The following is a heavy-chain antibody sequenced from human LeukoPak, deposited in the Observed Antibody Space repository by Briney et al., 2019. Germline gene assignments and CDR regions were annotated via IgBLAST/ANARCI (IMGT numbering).Heavy chain of an antibody. V-gene: IGHV5-51*01. CDR1: GYSFTSYW. CDR2: IYPGDSDT. Sequence: GESLKISCKGSGYSFTSYWIGWVRQMPGKGLEWMGIIYPGDSDTRYSPSFQGQVTISADKSISTAYLQWSSLKASDTAMYYCARAGGYCSSTSCYSNWFDPWGRGTLVTVSS. CDR3: ARAGGYCSSTSCYSNWFDP. D-gene: IGHD2-2*02. J-gene: IGHJ5*02.